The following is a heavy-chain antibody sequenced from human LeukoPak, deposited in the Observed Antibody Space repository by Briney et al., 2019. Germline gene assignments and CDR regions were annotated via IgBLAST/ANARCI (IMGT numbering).Heavy chain of an antibody. CDR1: GGSISTDYYY. D-gene: IGHD2-15*01. J-gene: IGHJ5*02. CDR3: ARHHSALNWYDP. CDR2: IYHSGIT. Sequence: SETLSLTCTVAGGSISTDYYYWDWIRQAPGKGLEWIGNIYHSGITYYNPSLQSRVTMSVDTSKNHFSLRLTSLTAADTAVYYCARHHSALNWYDPWGRGTLVIVSS. V-gene: IGHV4-39*01.